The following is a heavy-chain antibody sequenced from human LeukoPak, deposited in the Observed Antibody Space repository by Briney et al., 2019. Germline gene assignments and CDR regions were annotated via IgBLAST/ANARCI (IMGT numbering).Heavy chain of an antibody. J-gene: IGHJ3*02. D-gene: IGHD4-11*01. CDR3: ARDVDYSNYSGDGDAFDI. CDR2: IYTSGST. CDR1: GGSISSYY. V-gene: IGHV4-4*07. Sequence: PSETLSLTCTVSGGSISSYYWSWIRQPAGKGLEWIGRIYTSGSTNYNPSLKSRVTMSVDTSKNQFSLKLSSVTAADTAVYYCARDVDYSNYSGDGDAFDIWGQGTMVTVSS.